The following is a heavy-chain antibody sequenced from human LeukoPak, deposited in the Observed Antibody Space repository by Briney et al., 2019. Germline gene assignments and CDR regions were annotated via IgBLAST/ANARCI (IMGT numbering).Heavy chain of an antibody. CDR2: ISFSVNTK. V-gene: IGHV3-48*04. D-gene: IGHD6-19*01. CDR3: ARGAYSSGWAYFDH. J-gene: IGHJ4*02. CDR1: GFTFSSYA. Sequence: GGSLRLSCAASGFTFSSYAMSWVRQAPGKGLEWVSYISFSVNTKYYGDSVKGRFTISRDNAKNSLYLHMDSLRAEDTAVYYCARGAYSSGWAYFDHWGQGTLVTASS.